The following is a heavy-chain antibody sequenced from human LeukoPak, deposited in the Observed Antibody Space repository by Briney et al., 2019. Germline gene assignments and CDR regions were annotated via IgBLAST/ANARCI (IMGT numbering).Heavy chain of an antibody. CDR1: GFTFSSYA. Sequence: GGSLRLSCAASGFTFSSYAMSWVRQAPGKGLEWVSAISGSGGSTYYADSVEGRFTISRDNSKNPLYLQMNSLRAEDTAVYYCAKASPITIFGVVNLFDYWGQGTLVTVSS. D-gene: IGHD3-3*01. CDR3: AKASPITIFGVVNLFDY. J-gene: IGHJ4*02. CDR2: ISGSGGST. V-gene: IGHV3-23*01.